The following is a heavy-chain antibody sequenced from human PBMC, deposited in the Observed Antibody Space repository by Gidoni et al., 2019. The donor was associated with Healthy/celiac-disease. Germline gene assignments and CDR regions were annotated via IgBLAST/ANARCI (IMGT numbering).Heavy chain of an antibody. CDR2: INPSGGST. CDR1: GYPFTSYY. V-gene: IGHV1-46*01. D-gene: IGHD1-26*01. Sequence: QVQLVQSGAEVKKPGASVKVSCKASGYPFTSYYMHWVRQAPGQGLEWMGIINPSGGSTSYAQKFQGRVTMTRDTSTSTVYMELSSLRSEDTAVYYCARGPPAAVGARYTEKEGDYWGQGTLVTVSS. J-gene: IGHJ4*02. CDR3: ARGPPAAVGARYTEKEGDY.